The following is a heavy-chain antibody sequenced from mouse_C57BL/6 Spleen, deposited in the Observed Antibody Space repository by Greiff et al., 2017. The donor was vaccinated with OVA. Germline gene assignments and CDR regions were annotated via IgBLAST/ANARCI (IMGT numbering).Heavy chain of an antibody. CDR2: FHPYNDDT. J-gene: IGHJ1*03. D-gene: IGHD1-1*02. V-gene: IGHV1-47*01. CDR3: AIGDCSGGGPNWYFDD. CDR1: GYTFTTYP. Sequence: VQLQQSGAELVKPGASVKMSCKASGYTFTTYPIEWMKQNHGKSLEWIGNFHPYNDDTKYNEKFKGKATLTVEKSSSTAYLELSRLTSDDAAVYYCAIGDCSGGGPNWYFDDWGTGTTVTVSS.